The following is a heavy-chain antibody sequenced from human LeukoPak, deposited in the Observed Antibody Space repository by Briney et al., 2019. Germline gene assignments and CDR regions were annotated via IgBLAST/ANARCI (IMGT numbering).Heavy chain of an antibody. Sequence: SETLSLTCTVSGGSIGSYYWSWIRQPAGKGLEWIGRIYNNGNRNYNPSLRSRVTMSVDTSKNQFSLRLTSVTAADTAVYYCVREGRYGDYEGYWGQGTLVTVSS. J-gene: IGHJ4*02. V-gene: IGHV4-4*07. CDR2: IYNNGNR. D-gene: IGHD4-17*01. CDR3: VREGRYGDYEGY. CDR1: GGSIGSYY.